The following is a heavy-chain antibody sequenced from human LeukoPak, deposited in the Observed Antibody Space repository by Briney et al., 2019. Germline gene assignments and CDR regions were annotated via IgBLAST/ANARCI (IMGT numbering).Heavy chain of an antibody. D-gene: IGHD3-22*01. Sequence: GGSLRLSRAASGFTFSSYAMHWVRQAPGKGLEWVAVISYDGSNKYYADSVKGRFTISRDNSKNTLYLQMNSLRAEDTAVYYCARDYSDYYDSSGNFDYWGQGTLVTVSS. V-gene: IGHV3-30-3*01. J-gene: IGHJ4*02. CDR2: ISYDGSNK. CDR1: GFTFSSYA. CDR3: ARDYSDYYDSSGNFDY.